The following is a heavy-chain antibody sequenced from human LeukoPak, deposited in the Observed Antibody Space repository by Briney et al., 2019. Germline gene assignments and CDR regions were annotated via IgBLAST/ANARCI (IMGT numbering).Heavy chain of an antibody. Sequence: GGSLRLSCAASGFTFSSYAMTWVRQAPGKGLEWVSLISGGGGSTSYADSVTGRFTISRDNSKSTLYLQMNSLRAEDTAVYYCAKDVGYSRGNYFDYWGQGTLVTVSS. CDR3: AKDVGYSRGNYFDY. V-gene: IGHV3-23*01. J-gene: IGHJ4*02. CDR1: GFTFSSYA. CDR2: ISGGGGST. D-gene: IGHD5-18*01.